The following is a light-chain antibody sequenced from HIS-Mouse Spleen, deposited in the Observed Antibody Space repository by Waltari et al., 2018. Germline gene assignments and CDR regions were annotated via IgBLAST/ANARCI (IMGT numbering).Light chain of an antibody. J-gene: IGLJ1*01. CDR3: CSYAGSYTGV. CDR2: DVS. Sequence: QSALTQPRSVSGSPGQSVTISCTVTSSDVGGYNYVSWYQQPPGKAPKLMIYDVSKRPSGVPDRFSGSKSGNTASLTISGLQAEDEADYYCCSYAGSYTGVFGTGTKVTVL. V-gene: IGLV2-11*01. CDR1: SSDVGGYNY.